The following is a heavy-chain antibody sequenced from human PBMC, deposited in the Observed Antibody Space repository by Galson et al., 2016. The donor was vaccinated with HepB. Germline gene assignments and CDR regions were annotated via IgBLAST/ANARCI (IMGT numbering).Heavy chain of an antibody. CDR3: AREGGLHRGRIFDY. Sequence: SLRLSCAASGFTFSNYGMNWVRQAPGKGLEWISYISSTGNTIYYADSVKGRFTLSRDNAKNSLDLQLNSLRAEDTAIYYCAREGGLHRGRIFDYWGQGTLVTVSS. J-gene: IGHJ4*02. CDR2: ISSTGNTI. D-gene: IGHD5-24*01. CDR1: GFTFSNYG. V-gene: IGHV3-48*03.